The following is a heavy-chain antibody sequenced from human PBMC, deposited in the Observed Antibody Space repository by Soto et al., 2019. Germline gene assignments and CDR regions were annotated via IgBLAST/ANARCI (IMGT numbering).Heavy chain of an antibody. Sequence: EVQLVESGGELVQPGGSLRLSCAASGFTFNNYWMQWVRQAPGKGLVWVSRINTDGSRTNYADSVKGRFTISRDNAKNTLYLQMDSLRAEDTAVYYCAKVATGSYNWFDPWGQGTLVTVSS. D-gene: IGHD1-1*01. V-gene: IGHV3-74*01. CDR3: AKVATGSYNWFDP. CDR1: GFTFNNYW. CDR2: INTDGSRT. J-gene: IGHJ5*02.